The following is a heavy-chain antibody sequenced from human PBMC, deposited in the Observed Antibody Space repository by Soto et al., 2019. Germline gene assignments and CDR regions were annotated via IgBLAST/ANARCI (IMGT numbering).Heavy chain of an antibody. CDR2: ISWNSGSI. D-gene: IGHD3-9*01. CDR1: GFTFDDYA. CDR3: AKDRHYDILTGLDY. Sequence: GGSLRLSCAASGFTFDDYAMHWVRQAPGKGLEWVSGISWNSGSIGYADSVKGRFTISRDNAKNSLYLQMNSLRAEDTALYYCAKDRHYDILTGLDYWGQGTLVTSPQ. J-gene: IGHJ4*02. V-gene: IGHV3-9*01.